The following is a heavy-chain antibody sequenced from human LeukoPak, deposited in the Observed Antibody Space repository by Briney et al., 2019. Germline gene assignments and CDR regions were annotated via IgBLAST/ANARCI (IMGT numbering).Heavy chain of an antibody. J-gene: IGHJ4*02. Sequence: PGGSLRLSCAASGFTFSSYAMHWVRQAPGKGLEWVAVTSNDGTNKYYSDSVKGRLTMSRDNSKNTLYLQMDSLRAEDTAVYYCARDKVSTKGYSSGWSFDYWGQGTLVTVSS. CDR1: GFTFSSYA. V-gene: IGHV3-30*04. CDR3: ARDKVSTKGYSSGWSFDY. D-gene: IGHD6-19*01. CDR2: TSNDGTNK.